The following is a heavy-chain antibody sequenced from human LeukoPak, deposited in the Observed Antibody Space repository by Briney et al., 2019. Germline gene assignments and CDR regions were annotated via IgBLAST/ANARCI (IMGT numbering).Heavy chain of an antibody. V-gene: IGHV3-9*01. CDR3: AKDIFTMVRGVVDY. J-gene: IGHJ4*02. CDR1: GFTFDDYA. D-gene: IGHD3-10*01. Sequence: GGSLRLSCAASGFTFDDYAMHWVRQAPGKGLEWVSGISWNSGSIGYADSVKGRFTISRDNAKNSLYLQMNSLRAEDTALYYCAKDIFTMVRGVVDYWGQGTLVTVSS. CDR2: ISWNSGSI.